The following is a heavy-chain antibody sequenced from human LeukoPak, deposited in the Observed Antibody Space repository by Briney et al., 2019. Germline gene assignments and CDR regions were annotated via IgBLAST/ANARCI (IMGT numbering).Heavy chain of an antibody. D-gene: IGHD3-10*01. CDR1: GYTFTSYG. CDR2: ISAYNGNT. Sequence: GASVKVSCKASGYTFTSYGISWVRQAPGQGLEWMGWISAYNGNTNYAQKLQGRATMTTDTSTSTAYMELRSLRSDDTAVYYCARRGPMVRGVIITSPRTKRWYFDYWGQGTLVTVSS. CDR3: ARRGPMVRGVIITSPRTKRWYFDY. J-gene: IGHJ4*02. V-gene: IGHV1-18*01.